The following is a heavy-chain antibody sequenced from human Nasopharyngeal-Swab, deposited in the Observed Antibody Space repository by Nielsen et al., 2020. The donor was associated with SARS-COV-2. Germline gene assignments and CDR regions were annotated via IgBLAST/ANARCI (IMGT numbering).Heavy chain of an antibody. CDR3: AKAETPYYYGSGPIYYYYGMDV. D-gene: IGHD3-10*01. J-gene: IGHJ6*02. V-gene: IGHV3-23*01. CDR2: ISGSGGST. CDR1: GFTFSSYA. Sequence: GESLKISCAASGFTFSSYAMSWVRQAPGKGPEWVSAISGSGGSTYYADSVKGRFTISRDNSKNTLYLQMNSLRAEDTAVYYCAKAETPYYYGSGPIYYYYGMDVWGQGTTVTVSS.